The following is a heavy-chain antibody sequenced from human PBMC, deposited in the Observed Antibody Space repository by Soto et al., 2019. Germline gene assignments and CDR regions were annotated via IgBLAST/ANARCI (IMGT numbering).Heavy chain of an antibody. V-gene: IGHV4-39*01. J-gene: IGHJ4*02. CDR1: GVSISGHGYF. CDR2: ISYSGST. CDR3: MNYNSGWKY. D-gene: IGHD5-12*01. Sequence: PSETLCLTYTVSGVSISGHGYFWGWIRQPPGKGLEWIGMISYSGSTYYSPSLKSRVTISADTSKNQLSLRLSSVTAADTAVFHCMNYNSGWKYWGQGTVVTSPQ.